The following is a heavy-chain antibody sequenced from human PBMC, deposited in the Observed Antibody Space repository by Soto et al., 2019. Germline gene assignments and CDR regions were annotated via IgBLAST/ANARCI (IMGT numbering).Heavy chain of an antibody. V-gene: IGHV4-4*07. D-gene: IGHD3-16*01. CDR1: GGSMNGYY. CDR3: AKATPLGWFDP. CDR2: IYFSGNT. Sequence: QVQLQESGPGLVKPSETLSLTCTVSGGSMNGYYWSWIRQPAGKGLEWIGQIYFSGNTNYNPSLKRRVIMSVDTSRKQSSLKLNSVTAAETAVYYCAKATPLGWFDPWGQGTLVAVSS. J-gene: IGHJ5*02.